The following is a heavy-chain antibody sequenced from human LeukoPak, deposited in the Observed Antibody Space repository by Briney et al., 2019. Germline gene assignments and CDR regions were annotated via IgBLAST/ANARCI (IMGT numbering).Heavy chain of an antibody. CDR1: GYTFTGYY. CDR2: INPNSGGT. V-gene: IGHV1-2*02. Sequence: EASVKVSCKASGYTFTGYYMHWVRQAPGQGLEWMGWINPNSGGTNYAQKFQGRVTMTRDTSISTAYMELSRLRSDDTAVYYCAREGERGSNWFDPWGQGTLVTVSS. J-gene: IGHJ5*02. CDR3: AREGERGSNWFDP. D-gene: IGHD3-10*01.